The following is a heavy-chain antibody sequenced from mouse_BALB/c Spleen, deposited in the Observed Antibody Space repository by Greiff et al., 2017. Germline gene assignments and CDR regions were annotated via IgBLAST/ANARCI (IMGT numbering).Heavy chain of an antibody. J-gene: IGHJ4*01. Sequence: VQLKESGGGLVQPGGSMKLSCVASGFTFRNYWMNWVRQSPEKGLEWVAEIRLKSNNYATHYAESVKGRFTISRDDSKSSVYLQMNNLRAEDTGIYYCTRRGNLYYYAMDYWGQGTSVTVSS. V-gene: IGHV6-6*02. D-gene: IGHD2-1*01. CDR2: IRLKSNNYAT. CDR1: GFTFRNYW. CDR3: TRRGNLYYYAMDY.